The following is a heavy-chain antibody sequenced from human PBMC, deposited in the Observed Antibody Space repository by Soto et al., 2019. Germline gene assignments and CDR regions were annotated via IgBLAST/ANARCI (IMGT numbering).Heavy chain of an antibody. CDR1: GFIFSSYG. Sequence: PGGSLRLSCAASGFIFSSYGIHWVRQAPGKXLEWVAVISFDGGKTYYADSVKGRFTISRDNSKNTLDLQMNSLRVEDTAMYYCAEDQVVYADYLDYYYGIDVWGQGTTV. V-gene: IGHV3-30*18. J-gene: IGHJ6*02. CDR2: ISFDGGKT. D-gene: IGHD4-17*01. CDR3: AEDQVVYADYLDYYYGIDV.